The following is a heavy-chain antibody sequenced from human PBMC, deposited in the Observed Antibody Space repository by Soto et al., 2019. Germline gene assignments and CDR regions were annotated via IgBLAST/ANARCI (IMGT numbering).Heavy chain of an antibody. D-gene: IGHD6-13*01. Sequence: EVQLLESGGGLVQPGGSLRLSCAASGFTFSSYAMSWVRQAPGKGLEWVSAISGRGDSTYYADSVKGRFTISRDNSKNPLILQMNSLRAEDTAVYYCARWREQQLSRGYYGMDVWGQGTTVTVSS. CDR3: ARWREQQLSRGYYGMDV. J-gene: IGHJ6*02. CDR2: ISGRGDST. V-gene: IGHV3-23*01. CDR1: GFTFSSYA.